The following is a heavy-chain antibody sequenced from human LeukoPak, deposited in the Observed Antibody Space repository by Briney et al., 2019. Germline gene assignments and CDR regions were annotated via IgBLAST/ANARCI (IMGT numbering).Heavy chain of an antibody. Sequence: PLRLSXVTSGFPFADYTMHWVRQGPGKGQEWLSGITWDGGNLAFADSVGGRFTISRDNAKNSLYLQMNSLRNEDMAFYFCAKGYTFHGVAHDSGYFDYWGQGTLVTVSS. J-gene: IGHJ4*02. CDR1: GFPFADYT. D-gene: IGHD3-3*01. V-gene: IGHV3-9*03. CDR3: AKGYTFHGVAHDSGYFDY. CDR2: ITWDGGNL.